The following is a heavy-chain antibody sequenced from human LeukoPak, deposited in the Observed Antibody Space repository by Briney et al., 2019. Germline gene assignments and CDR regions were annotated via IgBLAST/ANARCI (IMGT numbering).Heavy chain of an antibody. CDR1: GFTFSGFG. J-gene: IGHJ4*02. Sequence: GGSLRLSCAASGFTFSGFGMHWVRQAPGKGLEWVAVISYDGSKKYYADSVKGRFTISRDNSKNTLYLQMNSLRPEDTAVYYCARDRDGDFWGQGTLVAVSS. V-gene: IGHV3-30*03. CDR2: ISYDGSKK. CDR3: ARDRDGDF.